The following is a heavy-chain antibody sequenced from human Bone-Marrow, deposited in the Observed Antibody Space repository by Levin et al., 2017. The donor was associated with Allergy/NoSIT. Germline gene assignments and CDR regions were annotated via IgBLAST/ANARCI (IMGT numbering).Heavy chain of an antibody. V-gene: IGHV4-34*01. CDR3: ADSSSWYWDYFDY. CDR2: INHSGST. J-gene: IGHJ4*02. D-gene: IGHD6-13*01. Sequence: SQTLSLPCAVYGGSFSGYYWSWIRQPPGKGLEWIGEINHSGSTNYNPSLKSRVTISVDTSKNQFSLKLSSVTAADTAVYYCADSSSWYWDYFDYWGQGTLVTVSS. CDR1: GGSFSGYY.